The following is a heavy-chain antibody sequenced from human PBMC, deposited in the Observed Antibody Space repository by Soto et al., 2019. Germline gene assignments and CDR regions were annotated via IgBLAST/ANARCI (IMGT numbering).Heavy chain of an antibody. CDR2: IRTKANDYAT. Sequence: GGSLRLSCAASGFTFSGSAMHWVRQASGKGLEWVGRIRTKANDYATAYAASVKGRFTTFRDDSKNMAYLQMHSLKTEDTAVYYCSRQKDGGDYYYFYAMDVWGQGATVTVSS. CDR1: GFTFSGSA. J-gene: IGHJ6*02. V-gene: IGHV3-73*01. CDR3: SRQKDGGDYYYFYAMDV.